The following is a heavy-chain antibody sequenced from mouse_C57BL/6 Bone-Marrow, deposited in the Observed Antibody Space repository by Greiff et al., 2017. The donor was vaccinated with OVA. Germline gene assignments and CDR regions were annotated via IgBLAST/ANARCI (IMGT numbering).Heavy chain of an antibody. J-gene: IGHJ2*01. CDR3: TRWDYYGSKGY. CDR1: GYTFTDYE. Sequence: VKLQQSGAELVRPGASVTLSCKASGYTFTDYEMHWVKQTPVHGLEWIGAIDPETGGTAYNQKFKGKAILTADKSSSTAYMELRSLTSGDSAVYYCTRWDYYGSKGYWGQGTTLTVSS. D-gene: IGHD1-1*01. V-gene: IGHV1-15*01. CDR2: IDPETGGT.